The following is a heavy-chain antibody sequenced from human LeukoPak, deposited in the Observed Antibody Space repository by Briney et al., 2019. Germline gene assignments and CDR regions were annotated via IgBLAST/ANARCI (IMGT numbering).Heavy chain of an antibody. CDR2: INHSGST. Sequence: PSETLSLTCAVYGGSFSGYYWSWIRQPPGKGLEWIGEINHSGSTNYNPSLKSRVTISVDTSKNQFSLKLSSVTAADTAVYYCARGPSALPLFDYWGQGTLVTVSS. J-gene: IGHJ4*02. CDR1: GGSFSGYY. D-gene: IGHD2-21*02. CDR3: ARGPSALPLFDY. V-gene: IGHV4-34*01.